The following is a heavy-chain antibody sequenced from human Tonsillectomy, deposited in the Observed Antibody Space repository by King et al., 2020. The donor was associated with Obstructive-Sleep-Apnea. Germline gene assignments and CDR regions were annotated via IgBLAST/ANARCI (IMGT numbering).Heavy chain of an antibody. D-gene: IGHD3-10*01. J-gene: IGHJ3*02. Sequence: GGGGKGPGGGVKGACKASGYTLTGYGVSWGRQAPGQGVEWVGWMDGNSGGTNCAQKFQGRVRMTRDTSISTAYMELSRLTSDDTAGYFCAARGSGHDPFDRWGQGTRVPVSS. CDR3: AARGSGHDPFDR. CDR1: GYTLTGYG. CDR2: MDGNSGGT. V-gene: IGHV1-2*02.